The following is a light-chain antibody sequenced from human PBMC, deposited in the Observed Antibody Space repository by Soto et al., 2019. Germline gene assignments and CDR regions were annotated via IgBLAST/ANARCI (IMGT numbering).Light chain of an antibody. V-gene: IGKV3-11*01. Sequence: PGERATLSCSASPSVSNSLAWYQHKPGQAPRLLIYDASNRATGVPTRFSGSGSGTDFTLTISSLEPEDFAVYYCQQRNKWPPVTFGGGTRVEIK. CDR1: PSVSNS. J-gene: IGKJ4*01. CDR3: QQRNKWPPVT. CDR2: DAS.